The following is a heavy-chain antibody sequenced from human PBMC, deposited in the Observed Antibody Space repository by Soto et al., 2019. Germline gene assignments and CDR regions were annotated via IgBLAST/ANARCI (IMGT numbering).Heavy chain of an antibody. CDR1: GFTVSSSY. CDR3: ARSLLEWFYYGMDV. D-gene: IGHD3-3*01. J-gene: IGHJ6*02. V-gene: IGHV3-53*01. CDR2: IYSGGST. Sequence: GGSLRLSCAASGFTVSSSYMSWVRQAPGKGLEWVSVIYSGGSTYYADSVKGRFTISRDNSKNTLYLQMNSLRAEDAAVYYCARSLLEWFYYGMDVWGQGTTVTVSS.